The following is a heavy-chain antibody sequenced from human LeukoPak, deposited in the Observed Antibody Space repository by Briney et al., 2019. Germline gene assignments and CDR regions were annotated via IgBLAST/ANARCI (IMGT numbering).Heavy chain of an antibody. CDR3: ASPSDFLDF. CDR2: IQYDGSVK. V-gene: IGHV3-30*02. Sequence: PGGSLRLSCAASGFTFSNYDMHWVRQAPGKGLEWLAFIQYDGSVKKYAESVKGRFTIFRDNSENILYLQMDNLRGEDTAVYYCASPSDFLDFWGQGTLVSVSS. D-gene: IGHD3-10*01. CDR1: GFTFSNYD. J-gene: IGHJ4*02.